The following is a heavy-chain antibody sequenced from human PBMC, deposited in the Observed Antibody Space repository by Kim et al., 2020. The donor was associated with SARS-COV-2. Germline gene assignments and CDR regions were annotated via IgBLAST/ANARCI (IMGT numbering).Heavy chain of an antibody. CDR1: GFTFSSYW. D-gene: IGHD6-13*01. V-gene: IGHV3-7*03. CDR3: ARGPYSSSWFKTKPTYFDY. Sequence: GGSLRLSCAASGFTFSSYWMSWVRQAPGKGLEWVANIKQDGSEKYYVDSVKGRFTISRDNAKNSLYLQMNSLRAEDTAVYYCARGPYSSSWFKTKPTYFDYWGQGTLVTVSS. CDR2: IKQDGSEK. J-gene: IGHJ4*02.